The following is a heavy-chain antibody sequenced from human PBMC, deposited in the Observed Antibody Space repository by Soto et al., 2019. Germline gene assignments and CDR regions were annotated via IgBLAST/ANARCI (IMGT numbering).Heavy chain of an antibody. CDR3: ARDFMSIAAAGTTGWFDP. D-gene: IGHD6-13*01. Sequence: ASVKVSCKASGYTFTSYYMHWVRQAPGQGLEWMGIINPSGGSTSYAQKFQGRVTMTRDTSTSTVYMELSSLRSEDTAVYYCARDFMSIAAAGTTGWFDPWGQGTLVTVSS. J-gene: IGHJ5*02. CDR2: INPSGGST. V-gene: IGHV1-46*01. CDR1: GYTFTSYY.